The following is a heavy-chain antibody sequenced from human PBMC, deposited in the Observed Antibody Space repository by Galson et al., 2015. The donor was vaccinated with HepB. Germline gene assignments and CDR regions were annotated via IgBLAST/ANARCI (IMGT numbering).Heavy chain of an antibody. D-gene: IGHD3-22*01. Sequence: SVKVSCKASGGTFSSYTISWVRQAPGQGLEWMGRIIPILGIANYAQKFQGRVTITADKSTSTAYMELSSLRSEDTAVYYCASTNYYDSSGWAIWGQGTLVTVSS. CDR2: IIPILGIA. J-gene: IGHJ4*02. CDR1: GGTFSSYT. V-gene: IGHV1-69*02. CDR3: ASTNYYDSSGWAI.